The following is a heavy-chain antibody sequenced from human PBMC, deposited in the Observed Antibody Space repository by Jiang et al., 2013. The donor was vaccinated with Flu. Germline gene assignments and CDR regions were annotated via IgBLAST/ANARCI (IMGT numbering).Heavy chain of an antibody. CDR2: IRSKANSYAT. CDR1: GFTFSGSA. J-gene: IGHJ6*02. D-gene: IGHD1-26*01. CDR3: TRPLDLYSGSYLWPDRRVGLYGMDV. V-gene: IGHV3-73*01. Sequence: KLSCAASGFTFSGSAMHWVRQASGKGLEWVGRIRSKANSYATAYAASVKGRFTISRDDSKNTAYLQMNSLKTEDTAVYYCTRPLDLYSGSYLWPDRRVGLYGMDVWGQGTTVTVSS.